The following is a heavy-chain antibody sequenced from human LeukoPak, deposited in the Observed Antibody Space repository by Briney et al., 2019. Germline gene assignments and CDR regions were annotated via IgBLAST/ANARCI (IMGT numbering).Heavy chain of an antibody. D-gene: IGHD6-19*01. Sequence: GGSLRLSCAASGFTFSSYDMHWVRQATGKGLDWVSAIGTAGDPYYPGSVKGRFTISRENAKNSLYLQMNSLRAGDTAVYYCARAVAGTGYYFDYWGQGTLVTVSS. J-gene: IGHJ4*02. V-gene: IGHV3-13*05. CDR3: ARAVAGTGYYFDY. CDR1: GFTFSSYD. CDR2: IGTAGDP.